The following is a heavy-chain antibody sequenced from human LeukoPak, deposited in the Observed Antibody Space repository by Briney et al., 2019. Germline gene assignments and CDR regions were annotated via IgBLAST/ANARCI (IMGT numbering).Heavy chain of an antibody. D-gene: IGHD3-16*01. Sequence: GGSLRLSCAASGFTFSSYGMHWVRQAPGKGLEWVAVISYDGSNKYYADSAKGRFTISRDNSKNTLYLQMNSLRAEDTAVYYCAKDGVTWGVTHFDYWGQGTLVTVSS. CDR3: AKDGVTWGVTHFDY. V-gene: IGHV3-30*18. CDR2: ISYDGSNK. CDR1: GFTFSSYG. J-gene: IGHJ4*02.